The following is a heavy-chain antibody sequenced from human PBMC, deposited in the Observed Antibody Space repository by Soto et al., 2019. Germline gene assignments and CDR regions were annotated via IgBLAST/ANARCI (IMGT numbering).Heavy chain of an antibody. CDR2: INYSGTT. J-gene: IGHJ5*01. Sequence: SENLSLTCTVSVGSIISSTYYWGWIRQPPGKGLEWIGSINYSGTTYYNTSLKSRVTISIDTSKNQFSVKLSSVTAAYTSFYYCARLIGNSWLDSWGQGTLVTVSS. CDR3: ARLIGNSWLDS. D-gene: IGHD1-26*01. V-gene: IGHV4-39*01. CDR1: VGSIISSTYY.